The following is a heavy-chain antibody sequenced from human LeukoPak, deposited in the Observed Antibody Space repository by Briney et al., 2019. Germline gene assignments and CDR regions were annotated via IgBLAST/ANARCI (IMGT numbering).Heavy chain of an antibody. D-gene: IGHD5/OR15-5a*01. CDR2: IIGPGTST. CDR3: ARGGWVSSDAFDV. J-gene: IGHJ3*01. V-gene: IGHV3-23*01. CDR1: GFTFSNYA. Sequence: PGGCLRLSCAASGFTFSNYAVSWVRQAPGKGLDWVSDIIGPGTSTFYGNSVKGRFTISRDNSKNTVFLQMNSLRAEDTAVYYCARGGWVSSDAFDVWGQGTMVTVSS.